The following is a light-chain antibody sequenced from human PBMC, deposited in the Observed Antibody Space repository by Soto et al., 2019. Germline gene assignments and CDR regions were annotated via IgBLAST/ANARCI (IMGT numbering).Light chain of an antibody. CDR2: KAS. CDR3: QHYNRYSEA. J-gene: IGKJ1*01. CDR1: QTISSW. V-gene: IGKV1-5*03. Sequence: DLQMTQSPFTLSASVGGRVTITCRASQTISSWLAWYQQKPGKVPKLLIYKASSLESGVPSRFSGSGSGTEFTLTISSLQPDDFATYYCQHYNRYSEAFGQGTK.